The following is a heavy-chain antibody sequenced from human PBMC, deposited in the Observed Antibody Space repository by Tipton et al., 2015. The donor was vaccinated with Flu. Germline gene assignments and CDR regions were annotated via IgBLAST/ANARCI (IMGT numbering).Heavy chain of an antibody. Sequence: SLRLSCAASGFTFSSYAMHWVRQAPGKGLEYVSAISSNGGSTYYADSVKGRFTISRDNSKKTLYLQMGSLRAEDMAVYYCARGYGDYVDYFDYWGQGTLVTVSS. V-gene: IGHV3-64*02. J-gene: IGHJ4*02. CDR3: ARGYGDYVDYFDY. CDR1: GFTFSSYA. D-gene: IGHD4-17*01. CDR2: ISSNGGST.